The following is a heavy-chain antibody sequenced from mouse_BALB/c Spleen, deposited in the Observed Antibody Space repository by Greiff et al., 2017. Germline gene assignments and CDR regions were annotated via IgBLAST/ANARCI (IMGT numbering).Heavy chain of an antibody. J-gene: IGHJ1*01. Sequence: EVKLVESGGGLVQPGGSLRLSCATSGFTFSDFYMEWVRQPPGKRLEWIAASRNKANDYTTEYSASVKGRFIVSRDTSQSILYLQMNALRAEDTAIYYCAREYDYGYFDVWGAGTTVTVSS. D-gene: IGHD2-3*01. CDR3: AREYDYGYFDV. CDR1: GFTFSDFY. CDR2: SRNKANDYTT. V-gene: IGHV7-1*02.